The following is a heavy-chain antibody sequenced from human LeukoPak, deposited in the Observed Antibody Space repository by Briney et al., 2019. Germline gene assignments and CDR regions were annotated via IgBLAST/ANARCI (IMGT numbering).Heavy chain of an antibody. CDR1: GFTFSSYW. CDR2: INHNGNVN. D-gene: IGHD3-3*01. CDR3: ARDQYDTWSRRGNFDS. V-gene: IGHV3-7*03. Sequence: GGSLRLSCAASGFTFSSYWMNWARQAPGKGLEWVASINHNGNVNYYVDSVKGRFTISRDNTKNSLYLQMNSLRAEDTAVFYCARDQYDTWSRRGNFDSWGQGTLVIISS. J-gene: IGHJ4*02.